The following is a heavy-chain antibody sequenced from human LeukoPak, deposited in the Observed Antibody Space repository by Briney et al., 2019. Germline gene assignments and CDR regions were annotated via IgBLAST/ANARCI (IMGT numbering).Heavy chain of an antibody. Sequence: GGSLRLSCAASGFTFRTYAMSWVRQAPGKGLEWVSAISFGGGGTYYADSVKGRFSISRDNSKNTLYLQMNGLRAEDTALYYCAKGAEAEIGYYFDNWGQGTLVTVSS. CDR3: AKGAEAEIGYYFDN. CDR1: GFTFRTYA. J-gene: IGHJ4*02. V-gene: IGHV3-23*01. D-gene: IGHD3-10*01. CDR2: ISFGGGGT.